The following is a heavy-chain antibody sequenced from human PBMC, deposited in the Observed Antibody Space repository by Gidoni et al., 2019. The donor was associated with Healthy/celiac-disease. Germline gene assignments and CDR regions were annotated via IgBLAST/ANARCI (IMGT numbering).Heavy chain of an antibody. CDR1: GGSISSGDYY. CDR2: IYYSGST. CDR3: ARHGVMITFGEYYFDY. D-gene: IGHD3-16*01. J-gene: IGHJ4*02. Sequence: QVQLQESGPGLVKPSQTLSLTCTVSGGSISSGDYYWSWIRQPPGKGLEWIGYIYYSGSTYYNPSLKSRVTISVDTSKNQFSLKLSSVTAADTAVYYCARHGVMITFGEYYFDYWGQGTLVTVSS. V-gene: IGHV4-30-4*01.